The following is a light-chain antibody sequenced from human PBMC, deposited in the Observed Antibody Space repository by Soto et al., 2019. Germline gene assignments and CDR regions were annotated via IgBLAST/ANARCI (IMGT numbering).Light chain of an antibody. V-gene: IGLV2-14*01. CDR3: SSYTSSSPWV. Sequence: QSVLTQPASVSGSPGQSITISCTGTSSDVGGYNYVSWYQQHPGKAPKLMIYEVSNRPSGVSNRFSGSKSGNTAFLTISGLQAEDEADYYCSSYTSSSPWVFGGGTKLTVL. CDR2: EVS. CDR1: SSDVGGYNY. J-gene: IGLJ3*02.